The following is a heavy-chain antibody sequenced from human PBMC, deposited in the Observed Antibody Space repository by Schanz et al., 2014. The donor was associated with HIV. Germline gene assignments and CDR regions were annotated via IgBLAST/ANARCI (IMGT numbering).Heavy chain of an antibody. Sequence: EVQLVETGGGLIQPGGSLRLSCAASAFTVSSNYVSWVRQAPGKGLEWVSVISGGGNTYYADSVKGRFTVSRDKSNNTLYLEMSSLRVEDTAIYYCARATRGIGYCTNGVCYGEDQWGQGTLVTVSS. V-gene: IGHV3-53*02. CDR1: AFTVSSNY. D-gene: IGHD2-8*01. J-gene: IGHJ4*02. CDR3: ARATRGIGYCTNGVCYGEDQ. CDR2: ISGGGNT.